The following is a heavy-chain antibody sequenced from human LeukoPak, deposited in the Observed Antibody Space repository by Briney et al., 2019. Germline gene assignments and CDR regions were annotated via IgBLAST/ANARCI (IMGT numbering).Heavy chain of an antibody. V-gene: IGHV3-72*01. J-gene: IGHJ5*02. CDR1: GFTFSDHY. D-gene: IGHD2-21*01. CDR3: VRDNSQRFRFDP. CDR2: VRNKANRHTT. Sequence: GGSLRLSCTASGFTFSDHYMDWVRQAPGKGLEWVGRVRNKANRHTTEYAASVKGRFTISRDDSKNSLYLQMNSLKTEDTAVYYCVRDNSQRFRFDPWGQGTLVTVSS.